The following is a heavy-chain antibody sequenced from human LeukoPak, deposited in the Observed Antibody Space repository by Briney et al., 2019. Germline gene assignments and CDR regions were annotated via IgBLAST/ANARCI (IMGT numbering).Heavy chain of an antibody. J-gene: IGHJ6*02. CDR3: AREVPPITIFGVGYYGMDV. CDR1: GFTFSDYY. CDR2: ISSSGSTI. D-gene: IGHD3-3*01. Sequence: GGSLRLSCAASGFTFSDYYMSWIRQAPGKGLEWVSYISSSGSTIYYADPVKGRFTISRDNAKNSLYLQMNSLRAEDTAVYYCAREVPPITIFGVGYYGMDVWGQGTTVTVSS. V-gene: IGHV3-11*01.